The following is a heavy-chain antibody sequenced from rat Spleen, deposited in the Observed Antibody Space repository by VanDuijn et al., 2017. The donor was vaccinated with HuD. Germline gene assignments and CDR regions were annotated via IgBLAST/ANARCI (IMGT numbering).Heavy chain of an antibody. Sequence: EVQLVESGGGLVQPGRSMKLSCAASGFTFSNYDMAWVRQAPTKGLEWVASISYTGSSTYYRESVKGRFAISRDNAKSTLYLQMDSLRSEDTATYYCTTHTTDYWFAYWGQGSLVTVSS. CDR2: ISYTGSST. CDR3: TTHTTDYWFAY. CDR1: GFTFSNYD. V-gene: IGHV5-22*01. D-gene: IGHD1-6*01. J-gene: IGHJ3*01.